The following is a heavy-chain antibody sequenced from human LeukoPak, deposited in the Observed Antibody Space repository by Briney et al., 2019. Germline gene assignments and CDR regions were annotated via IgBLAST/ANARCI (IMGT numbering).Heavy chain of an antibody. Sequence: SETLSLTCTVSGYSISSGYYWGWIRQPPGKGLEWIGFIYYSGSTNYNPSLKSRVTISVDTSKNQFSLKLSSVTAADTAVYYCARGAPSIVGARRPFDYWGQGTLVTVSS. CDR3: ARGAPSIVGARRPFDY. CDR1: GYSISSGYY. D-gene: IGHD1-26*01. CDR2: IYYSGST. V-gene: IGHV4-38-2*02. J-gene: IGHJ4*02.